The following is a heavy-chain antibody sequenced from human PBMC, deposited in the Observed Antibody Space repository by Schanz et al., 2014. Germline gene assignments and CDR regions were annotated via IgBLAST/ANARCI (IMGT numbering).Heavy chain of an antibody. CDR3: ARDNYYGSGSWDY. J-gene: IGHJ4*02. CDR2: IKQDGSEK. Sequence: EVQLVESGGGLVQPGGSLRLSCGGSGFTFSKYWMSWVRQAPGKGLEWVANIKQDGSEKYYVDAVKGRFTISRDNAKNSMYLHMKSLRGEDTAVYYCARDNYYGSGSWDYWGQGTLVTVSS. V-gene: IGHV3-7*04. D-gene: IGHD3-10*01. CDR1: GFTFSKYW.